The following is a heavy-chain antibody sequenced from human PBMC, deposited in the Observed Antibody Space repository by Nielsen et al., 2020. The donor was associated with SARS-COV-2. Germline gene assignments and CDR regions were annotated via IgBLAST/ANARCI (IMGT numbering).Heavy chain of an antibody. V-gene: IGHV4-59*01. J-gene: IGHJ4*02. CDR3: AIGFDSPLFDS. CDR2: IHGSGRT. D-gene: IGHD2-21*01. Sequence: SETLSLTCTVSGDSIRNFYWHWIRQFPGKGLEWIGGIHGSGRTNFNPSLESRVTMSADTSKNQFSLKLSSVTAADTAIYYCAIGFDSPLFDSWGQGTLVTVSS. CDR1: GDSIRNFY.